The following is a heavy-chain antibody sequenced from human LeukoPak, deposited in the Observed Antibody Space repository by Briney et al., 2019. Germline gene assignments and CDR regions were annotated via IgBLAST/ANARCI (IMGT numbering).Heavy chain of an antibody. Sequence: GGSLRLSCAASGFTFSSYSMTWVRQAPGKGLEWVSFIDTSSTTMYYTDSVKGRFTISRDNAKNSLYLQMNSLKVEDTAIYYCARDDWVDCWGQGTLVTVSS. J-gene: IGHJ5*01. V-gene: IGHV3-48*04. CDR3: ARDDWVDC. CDR2: IDTSSTTM. CDR1: GFTFSSYS.